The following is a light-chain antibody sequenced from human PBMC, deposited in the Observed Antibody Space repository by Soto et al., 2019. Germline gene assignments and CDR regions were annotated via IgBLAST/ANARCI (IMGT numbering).Light chain of an antibody. Sequence: EIVLTQSPGTLSLSPGERATLSCRASQTFGSSYLAWYQQKPGQAPRLLIYGASSRATGIPDRFSGSGSGTDFTLTISRLEPEDFAVYYCQQFGTSLSWTFGQGTKVDIK. CDR3: QQFGTSLSWT. CDR2: GAS. CDR1: QTFGSSY. J-gene: IGKJ1*01. V-gene: IGKV3-20*01.